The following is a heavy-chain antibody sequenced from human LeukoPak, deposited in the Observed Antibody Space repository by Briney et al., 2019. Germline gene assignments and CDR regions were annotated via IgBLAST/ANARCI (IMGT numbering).Heavy chain of an antibody. CDR3: AKGDTMIVVVVGAFDI. CDR1: GFTFDDYG. V-gene: IGHV3-20*04. D-gene: IGHD3-22*01. J-gene: IGHJ3*02. CDR2: INWNGGST. Sequence: PGGSLRLSCAASGFTFDDYGMSWVRQAPGKGLEWVSGINWNGGSTGYADSVKGRFTISRDNSKNTLYLQMNSLRAEDTAVYYCAKGDTMIVVVVGAFDIWGQGTMVTVSS.